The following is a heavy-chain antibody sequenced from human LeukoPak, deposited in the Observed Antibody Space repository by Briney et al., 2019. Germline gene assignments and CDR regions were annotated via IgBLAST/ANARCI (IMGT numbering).Heavy chain of an antibody. Sequence: PGGSLRLSCAASGFTFSSYGMHWVRQAPGKGLEWVAFIRYDGSNKYYADSVKGRFTISRDNSKNTLYLQMNSLRAEDTAVYYCAKLEGTSSKLDAFDIWGQGTMVTVSS. V-gene: IGHV3-30*02. CDR2: IRYDGSNK. J-gene: IGHJ3*02. D-gene: IGHD2-2*01. CDR3: AKLEGTSSKLDAFDI. CDR1: GFTFSSYG.